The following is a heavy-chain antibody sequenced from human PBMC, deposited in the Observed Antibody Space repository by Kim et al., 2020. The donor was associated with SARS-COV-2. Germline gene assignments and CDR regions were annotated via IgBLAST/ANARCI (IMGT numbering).Heavy chain of an antibody. D-gene: IGHD2-15*01. CDR3: ARDRFVVVVAATPNYYYGMDV. J-gene: IGHJ6*02. CDR2: ISAYNGNT. V-gene: IGHV1-18*04. Sequence: ASVKVSCKASGYTFTSYGISWVRQAPGQGLEWMGWISAYNGNTNYAQKLQGRVTMTTDTSTSTAYMELRSLRSDDTAVYYCARDRFVVVVAATPNYYYGMDVWGQGTTVTVSS. CDR1: GYTFTSYG.